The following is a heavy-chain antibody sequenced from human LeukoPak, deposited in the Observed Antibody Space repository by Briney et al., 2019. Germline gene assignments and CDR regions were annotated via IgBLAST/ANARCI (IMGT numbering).Heavy chain of an antibody. CDR2: ISYDGSNK. V-gene: IGHV3-30*14. CDR3: TSPLHPYAFDI. CDR1: GFTFSSYA. Sequence: GRSLRLSCAASGFTFSSYAMHWVRQAPGKGLEWVAVISYDGSNKYYADSVKGRFTISRDNSKNTLFLQMSSLRVEDTAVYYCTSPLHPYAFDIWGQGTMVTVSS. J-gene: IGHJ3*02. D-gene: IGHD4-11*01.